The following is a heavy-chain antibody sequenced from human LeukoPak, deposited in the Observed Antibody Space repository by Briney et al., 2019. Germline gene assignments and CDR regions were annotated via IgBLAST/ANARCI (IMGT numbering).Heavy chain of an antibody. J-gene: IGHJ6*02. V-gene: IGHV1-2*02. CDR1: GYTFTGYY. CDR2: INPNSGGT. Sequence: ASVKVSCKASGYTFTGYYMHWVRQAPGQGLEWMGWINPNSGGTNYAQKFQGRVTMTRDTSISTAYMELSRLRSDDTAVYYCARDLGDIVVVPAALTPCGMDVWGQGTTVTVSS. D-gene: IGHD2-2*01. CDR3: ARDLGDIVVVPAALTPCGMDV.